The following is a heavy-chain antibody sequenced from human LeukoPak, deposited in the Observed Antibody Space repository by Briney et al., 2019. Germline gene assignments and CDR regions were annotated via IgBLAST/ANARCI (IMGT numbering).Heavy chain of an antibody. J-gene: IGHJ4*02. Sequence: GGSLRLSCAASGFTFSSYAMSWVRQAPGKGLEWVSAISGSGGSTYYADSVKGRFTISRDNSKNTLYLQMNSLRAEGTAVYYCAKCSTMISSKYYFDYWGQGTLVTVSS. CDR2: ISGSGGST. CDR1: GFTFSSYA. V-gene: IGHV3-23*01. D-gene: IGHD3-22*01. CDR3: AKCSTMISSKYYFDY.